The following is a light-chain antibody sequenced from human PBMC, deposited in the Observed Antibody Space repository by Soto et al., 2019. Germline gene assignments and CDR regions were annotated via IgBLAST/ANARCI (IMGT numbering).Light chain of an antibody. CDR1: SGSIASNY. Sequence: NFMLTQPHSVSESPGKTVTISCTRSSGSIASNYVQWYQQRPGSAPTTVIYEDNQRPSGVPDRFSGSIDSSSNSASLTISGLTTEDEADYYCQSYDSSSVIFGGGTQLTVL. CDR3: QSYDSSSVI. J-gene: IGLJ2*01. V-gene: IGLV6-57*04. CDR2: EDN.